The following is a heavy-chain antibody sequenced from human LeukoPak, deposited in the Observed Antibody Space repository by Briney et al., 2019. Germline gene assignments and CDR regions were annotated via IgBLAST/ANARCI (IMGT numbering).Heavy chain of an antibody. CDR1: GYTFTGYY. Sequence: ASVKVSCTASGYTFTGYYMHWVRQAPGQGLEWMGWINPNSGGTNYAQKFQGRVTMTRDTSISTAYMELSRLRSDDTAVYYCARARGYSSSWYFYWGQGTLVTVSS. J-gene: IGHJ4*02. V-gene: IGHV1-2*02. D-gene: IGHD6-13*01. CDR3: ARARGYSSSWYFY. CDR2: INPNSGGT.